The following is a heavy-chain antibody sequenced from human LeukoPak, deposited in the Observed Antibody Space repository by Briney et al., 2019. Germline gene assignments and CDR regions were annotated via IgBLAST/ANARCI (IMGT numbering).Heavy chain of an antibody. V-gene: IGHV3-49*04. Sequence: GGSLRLSCTASGFSFGDYAMSWVRQAPGKGLEWVGFIRSKLYGGTTQYAASVKGRFTISRDDSKSIAYLQMNSLKTEDTAVYYCARLWGFKEHYYMDVWGKGTTVTVSS. CDR3: ARLWGFKEHYYMDV. J-gene: IGHJ6*03. CDR2: IRSKLYGGTT. CDR1: GFSFGDYA. D-gene: IGHD3-16*01.